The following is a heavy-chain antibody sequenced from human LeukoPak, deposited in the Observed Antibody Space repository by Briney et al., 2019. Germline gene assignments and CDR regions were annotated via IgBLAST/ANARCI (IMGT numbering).Heavy chain of an antibody. Sequence: GGSLRLSCAASGFTFSSYSMNWVRQAPGKGLEWVSSISSSSSYIYYADSVKGRFTISRDNAKNSLYLQMNSLRAEDTAVYYCASSRVRVLGGMDVWGQGTTVTVSS. D-gene: IGHD3-10*01. CDR1: GFTFSSYS. V-gene: IGHV3-21*01. CDR2: ISSSSSYI. J-gene: IGHJ6*02. CDR3: ASSRVRVLGGMDV.